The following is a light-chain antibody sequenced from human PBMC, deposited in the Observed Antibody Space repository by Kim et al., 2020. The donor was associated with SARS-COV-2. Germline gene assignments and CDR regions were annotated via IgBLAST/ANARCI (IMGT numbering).Light chain of an antibody. CDR3: QKRSNWPLRT. CDR2: DAS. CDR1: QSVSSY. J-gene: IGKJ1*01. V-gene: IGKV3-11*01. Sequence: EIVLTQSPATLSLSPGERATLSCRASQSVSSYLAWYQQKPGQAPRLLIYDASNRATGIPARFSGSGSGTDFTLTISSLEPEDFAVYYCQKRSNWPLRTFGQGTKVDIK.